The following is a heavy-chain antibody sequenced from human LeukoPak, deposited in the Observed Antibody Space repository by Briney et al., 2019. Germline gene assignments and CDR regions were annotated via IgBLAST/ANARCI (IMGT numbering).Heavy chain of an antibody. J-gene: IGHJ4*02. CDR3: AKSREEDTAMAIYYFDY. CDR1: GFTFSSYA. Sequence: GGSLRLSCAASGFTFSSYAMSWVRQAPGKGLEWVSAISGSGGSTYCADSVKGRVTISRDNSNNTLYLQMNSLRAEDTAVYYCAKSREEDTAMAIYYFDYWGQGTLVTVSS. D-gene: IGHD5-18*01. V-gene: IGHV3-23*01. CDR2: ISGSGGST.